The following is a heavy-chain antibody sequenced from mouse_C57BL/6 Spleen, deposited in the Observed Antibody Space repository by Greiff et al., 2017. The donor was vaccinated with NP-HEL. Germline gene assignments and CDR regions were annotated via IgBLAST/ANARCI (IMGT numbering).Heavy chain of an antibody. J-gene: IGHJ2*01. V-gene: IGHV1-5*01. CDR2: IYPGNSDT. Sequence: EVQLQQSGTVLARPGASVKMSCKTSGYTFTSYWMHWVKQRPGQGLEWIGAIYPGNSDTSYNQKFKGKAKLTAVTSASTAYMELSSLTNEDSAVYYCTPIYYYGSSPLFDYWGQGTTLTVSS. CDR1: GYTFTSYW. CDR3: TPIYYYGSSPLFDY. D-gene: IGHD1-1*01.